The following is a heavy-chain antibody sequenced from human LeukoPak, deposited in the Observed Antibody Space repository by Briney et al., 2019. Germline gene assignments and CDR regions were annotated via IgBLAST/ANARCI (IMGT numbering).Heavy chain of an antibody. CDR1: GYTFTSYG. CDR2: ISAYNGNT. J-gene: IGHJ4*02. V-gene: IGHV1-18*01. D-gene: IGHD1-26*01. CDR3: ARVSRWGELLPVDDY. Sequence: GASVKVSCKASGYTFTSYGISWVRQAPGQGLEWMGWISAYNGNTNYAQKLQGRVTMTTDTSTSTAYMELRSLRSDDTAVYYCARVSRWGELLPVDDYWGQGTLVTVSS.